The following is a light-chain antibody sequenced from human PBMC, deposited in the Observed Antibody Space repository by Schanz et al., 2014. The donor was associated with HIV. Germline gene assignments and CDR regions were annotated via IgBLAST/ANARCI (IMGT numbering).Light chain of an antibody. CDR3: AAWDGSLSLV. Sequence: QSVLTQPASVSGSPGQSITISCTGTSSDVGGYNYVSWYQQHPGKAPKLMIYDVNVRPSGVPDRFSGSKSGTSASLAISGLRSEDEADYYCAAWDGSLSLVFGGGTKLTVL. V-gene: IGLV2-14*01. CDR2: DVN. J-gene: IGLJ2*01. CDR1: SSDVGGYNY.